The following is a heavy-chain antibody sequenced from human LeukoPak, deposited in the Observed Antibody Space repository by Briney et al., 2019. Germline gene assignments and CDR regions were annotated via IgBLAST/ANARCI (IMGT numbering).Heavy chain of an antibody. J-gene: IGHJ5*02. D-gene: IGHD2-2*01. CDR1: GGTFSSYA. Sequence: SVKVSWKAYGGTFSSYAISWVRQAPGQGLEWMGRIVLIFGIANYAQKFQGRVTITAAKSTSTAYIELSSLRSEDTAVYYCARDRVVPAAIDPLYNWFDPWGQGTLVTVSS. CDR3: ARDRVVPAAIDPLYNWFDP. V-gene: IGHV1-69*04. CDR2: IVLIFGIA.